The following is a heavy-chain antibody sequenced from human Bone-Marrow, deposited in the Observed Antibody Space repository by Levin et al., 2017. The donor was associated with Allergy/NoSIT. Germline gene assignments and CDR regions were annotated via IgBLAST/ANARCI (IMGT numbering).Heavy chain of an antibody. V-gene: IGHV3-48*01. CDR2: ISSSSSTI. Sequence: GGSLRLSCAASGFTFSSYSMNWVRQAPGKGLEWVSYISSSSSTIYYADSVKGRFTISRDNAKNSLYLKMNSLRAEDTAVYYCARALRFDPLWGQGTLVTVSS. D-gene: IGHD3-10*01. CDR1: GFTFSSYS. J-gene: IGHJ4*02. CDR3: ARALRFDPL.